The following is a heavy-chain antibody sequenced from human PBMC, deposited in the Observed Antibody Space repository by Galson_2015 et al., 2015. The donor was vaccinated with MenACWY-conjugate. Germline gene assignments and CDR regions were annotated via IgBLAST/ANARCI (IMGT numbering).Heavy chain of an antibody. J-gene: IGHJ4*02. CDR3: ARGILPPGVAARRPGGYAFDY. D-gene: IGHD6-6*01. V-gene: IGHV4-30-2*04. Sequence: SLKSRVTISVDTSKNQFSLKLSSVTAADTAVYYCARGILPPGVAARRPGGYAFDYWGQGTLVTVSS.